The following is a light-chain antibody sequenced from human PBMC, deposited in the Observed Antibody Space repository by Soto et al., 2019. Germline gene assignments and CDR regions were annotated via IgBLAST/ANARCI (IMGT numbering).Light chain of an antibody. V-gene: IGLV6-57*03. CDR3: QSTDISNQRV. Sequence: NFMLTQPHSVSQSPGETVTISCVRSSGDIATNYIQWFQQRPGSAPTNVIHADSQRPFGVPDRFSGSIDSSSNSASLTISGLRAEDEADYYCQSTDISNQRVFGGGTKLTVL. J-gene: IGLJ3*02. CDR1: SGDIATNY. CDR2: ADS.